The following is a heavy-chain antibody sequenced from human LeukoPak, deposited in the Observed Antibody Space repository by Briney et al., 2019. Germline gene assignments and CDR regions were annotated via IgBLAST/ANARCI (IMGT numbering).Heavy chain of an antibody. J-gene: IGHJ4*02. CDR3: AKDRSSSTSCSNY. CDR2: VTGSTSNT. CDR1: GFNFSNYA. Sequence: LAGGSLRLSCAASGFNFSNYAMTWVRQAPGKGLEWVSAVTGSTSNTFYADSVKGRFTISRDNSKNMLYLEMNSLRAEDTAIYYCAKDRSSSTSCSNYWGRGTLVTVSS. V-gene: IGHV3-23*01. D-gene: IGHD2-2*01.